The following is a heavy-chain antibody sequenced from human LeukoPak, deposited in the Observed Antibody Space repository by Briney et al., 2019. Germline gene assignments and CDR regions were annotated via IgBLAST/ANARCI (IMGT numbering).Heavy chain of an antibody. CDR1: GGSISSSSFY. D-gene: IGHD6-19*01. V-gene: IGHV4-39*01. Sequence: KTSETLSLTCTVSGGSISSSSFYWAWIRQPPGKGLEWIAMLHYDGTTYYNPSLKSRVTISVDTSKNQFSLKLNSVTAADTAVYYCASQRVWISGWQIDSWGQGTLVTVSS. CDR2: LHYDGTT. J-gene: IGHJ4*02. CDR3: ASQRVWISGWQIDS.